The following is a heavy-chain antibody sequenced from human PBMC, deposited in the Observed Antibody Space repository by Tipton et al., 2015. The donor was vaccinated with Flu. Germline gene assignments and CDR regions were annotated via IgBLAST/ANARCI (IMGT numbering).Heavy chain of an antibody. J-gene: IGHJ4*02. V-gene: IGHV4-59*08. CDR2: IYYSGST. CDR3: ARQGHISDYRKSHFDY. CDR1: GGSFSGYY. Sequence: TLSLTCAVYGGSFSGYYWSWIRQPPGKGLEWIGYIYYSGSTNYNPSLKSRVTISVDTSKNRFSLKLSSVTAADTAVYYCARQGHISDYRKSHFDYWGQGTLVTVSS. D-gene: IGHD4-11*01.